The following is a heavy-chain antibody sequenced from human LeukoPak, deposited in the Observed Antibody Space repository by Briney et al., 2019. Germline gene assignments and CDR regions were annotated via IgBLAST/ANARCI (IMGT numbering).Heavy chain of an antibody. J-gene: IGHJ4*02. Sequence: ASVKVSCKASGYTFTSYGISWVRQAPGQGLEWMGWISAYNGNTNYAQKLQGRVTMTTDTSTSTAYMELRSPRSDDTAVYYCARDPESNTWLQADYWGQGTLVTVSS. V-gene: IGHV1-18*01. D-gene: IGHD5-24*01. CDR3: ARDPESNTWLQADY. CDR2: ISAYNGNT. CDR1: GYTFTSYG.